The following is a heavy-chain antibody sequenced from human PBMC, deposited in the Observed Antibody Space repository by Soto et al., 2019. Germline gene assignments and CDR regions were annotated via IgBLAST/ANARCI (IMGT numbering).Heavy chain of an antibody. Sequence: QVQLQESGPGLVKPSETLSLTCTVSAGSIGTYYWSWIRQPPGKGLEWIGYIYYSGSTNYNPSLKSRVTMSLDTSKNQFSLKLSSVTAADTAVYYCASNYVSRFLSGAYGVWGQGTTVTVSS. CDR1: AGSIGTYY. CDR2: IYYSGST. CDR3: ASNYVSRFLSGAYGV. V-gene: IGHV4-59*01. J-gene: IGHJ6*02. D-gene: IGHD3-3*01.